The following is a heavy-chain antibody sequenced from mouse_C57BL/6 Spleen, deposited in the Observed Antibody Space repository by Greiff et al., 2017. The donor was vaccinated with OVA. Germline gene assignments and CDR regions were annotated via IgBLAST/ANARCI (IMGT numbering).Heavy chain of an antibody. CDR1: GYTFTSYW. CDR3: ATHYYGSSLYAMDY. D-gene: IGHD1-1*01. J-gene: IGHJ4*01. Sequence: QVQLQQPGAELVKPGASVKLSCKASGYTFTSYWMQWVKQRPGQGLEWIGEIDPSDSYTNYNQKFKGKATLTVDTSSSTAYMQRSSLTSEDSAVYYCATHYYGSSLYAMDYWGQGTSVTVSS. CDR2: IDPSDSYT. V-gene: IGHV1-50*01.